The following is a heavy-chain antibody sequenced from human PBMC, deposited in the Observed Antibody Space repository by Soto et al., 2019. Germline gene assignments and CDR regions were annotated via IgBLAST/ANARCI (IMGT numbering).Heavy chain of an antibody. CDR2: ISSSGSYI. J-gene: IGHJ4*02. CDR3: ARGAAVAGTDY. CDR1: GFTFSSYS. Sequence: GGSLRLSCAASGFTFSSYSMNWVRQAPGKGLEWVSSISSSGSYIYYADSVKGRFTISRDNAKNSLYLQMNSLRAEDTAVYYCARGAAVAGTDYWGQGTLVTVSS. D-gene: IGHD6-19*01. V-gene: IGHV3-21*01.